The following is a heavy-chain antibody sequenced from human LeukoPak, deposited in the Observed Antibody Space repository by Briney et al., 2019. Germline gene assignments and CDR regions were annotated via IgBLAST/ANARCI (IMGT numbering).Heavy chain of an antibody. J-gene: IGHJ5*02. CDR1: SGSFSNYY. CDR2: INQSGST. CDR3: ARDEGLYYDILTGYLGGWFDP. Sequence: SETLSLTCAVYSGSFSNYYWSWIRQPPGKGLEWIGEINQSGSTNYNPSLKSRVTISVDTSKNHFSLKLSSVTAADTAVYYCARDEGLYYDILTGYLGGWFDPWGQGTLVTVSS. V-gene: IGHV4-34*01. D-gene: IGHD3-9*01.